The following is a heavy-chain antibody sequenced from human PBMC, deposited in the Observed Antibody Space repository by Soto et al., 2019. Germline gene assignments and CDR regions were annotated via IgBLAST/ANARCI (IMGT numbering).Heavy chain of an antibody. CDR1: GYTFTNYE. J-gene: IGHJ5*02. CDR2: MNPGSGNT. Sequence: SVKVSCKASGYTFTNYEINWLRQATGQGLEWMGWMNPGSGNTGYAHKFQGRVTMTRNISISTSYMELSRLGSDDTAIYYCARMASSGSLNWFDPWGQGTLVTVSS. V-gene: IGHV1-8*01. D-gene: IGHD3-10*01. CDR3: ARMASSGSLNWFDP.